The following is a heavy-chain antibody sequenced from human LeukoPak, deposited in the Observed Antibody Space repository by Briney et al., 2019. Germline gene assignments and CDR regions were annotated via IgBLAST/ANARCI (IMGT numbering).Heavy chain of an antibody. J-gene: IGHJ6*03. D-gene: IGHD3-16*01. CDR2: ISSSSGTI. Sequence: PGGSLRLSCAASGFTFSTYSVNWVRQAPRKGLEWVSYISSSSGTIYYADSVKGRFTISRDNAKNSLYLQMNSLRAEDTAVYYCARRSEFGVLYYMDVWGKGTTVTVSS. CDR3: ARRSEFGVLYYMDV. V-gene: IGHV3-48*01. CDR1: GFTFSTYS.